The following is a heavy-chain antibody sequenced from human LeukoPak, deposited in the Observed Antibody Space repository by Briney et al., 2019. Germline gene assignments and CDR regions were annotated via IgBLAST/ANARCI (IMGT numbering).Heavy chain of an antibody. D-gene: IGHD1-26*01. V-gene: IGHV3-33*01. Sequence: GGSLRLSCEASGFSFSTYGMHWVRQAPGKGLEWVGVIWYDGSNKYYADAVKGRFTISRDNSKDTLYLQVNSLRAEDTAVYYCARAVGPLDYWGQGTLVTVPS. CDR2: IWYDGSNK. CDR3: ARAVGPLDY. J-gene: IGHJ4*02. CDR1: GFSFSTYG.